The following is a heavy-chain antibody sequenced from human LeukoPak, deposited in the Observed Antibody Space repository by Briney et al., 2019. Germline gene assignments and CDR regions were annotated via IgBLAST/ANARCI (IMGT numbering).Heavy chain of an antibody. CDR3: ARLLGYCSGGSCCSDYYYGMDV. D-gene: IGHD2-15*01. J-gene: IGHJ6*02. V-gene: IGHV5-51*01. CDR2: IYPGDSDT. CDR1: GYSFTSYW. Sequence: GESLKISCKGSGYSFTSYWIGWVRQMPGKGLEWMGIIYPGDSDTRYSPSFQGQVTISADKSISTAYLQWSSLKASDTAMYYCARLLGYCSGGSCCSDYYYGMDVWGQGTTVTVSS.